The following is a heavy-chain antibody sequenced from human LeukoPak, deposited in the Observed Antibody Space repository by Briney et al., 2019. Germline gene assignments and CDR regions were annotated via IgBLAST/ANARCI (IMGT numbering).Heavy chain of an antibody. V-gene: IGHV3-53*01. CDR3: ARGIAAAGTPYYDY. Sequence: GGSLRLSCAASGFTVSSNYMSWVRQAPGKGLEWVSVIYSGGSTYYADSVNGRFTISRDNSKNTLYLQMNSLRAEHTAVYYCARGIAAAGTPYYDYWGQGTLVTVSS. J-gene: IGHJ4*02. CDR1: GFTVSSNY. D-gene: IGHD6-13*01. CDR2: IYSGGST.